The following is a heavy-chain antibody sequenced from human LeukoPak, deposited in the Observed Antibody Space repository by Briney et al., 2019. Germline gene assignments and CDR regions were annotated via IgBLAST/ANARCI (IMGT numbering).Heavy chain of an antibody. D-gene: IGHD3-10*01. CDR1: GYTFTSYA. V-gene: IGHV1-3*01. J-gene: IGHJ4*02. CDR2: INAGNGNT. Sequence: ASVKVSCKASGYTFTSYAMHWVRQAPGQRLEWMGWINAGNGNTKYSRKFQGRVTITRDTSASTAYMELSSLRSEDTAVYYCARDVLLWFGEFSFDYWGQGTLVTVSS. CDR3: ARDVLLWFGEFSFDY.